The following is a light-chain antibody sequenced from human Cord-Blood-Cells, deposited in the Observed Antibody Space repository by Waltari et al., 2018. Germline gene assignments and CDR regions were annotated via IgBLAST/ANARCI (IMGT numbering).Light chain of an antibody. CDR1: SSDVGGYNY. Sequence: QSALTQPAPVSGSPGQSIPIPCTGTSSDVGGYNYVSWYQQHPGQSPKLMIYDVSTRPSGVSNLFSGSKSGNTASLTISVLQAEDEADYYGSSYTSSSSVVFGGGTKLTVL. J-gene: IGLJ2*01. V-gene: IGLV2-14*01. CDR2: DVS. CDR3: SSYTSSSSVV.